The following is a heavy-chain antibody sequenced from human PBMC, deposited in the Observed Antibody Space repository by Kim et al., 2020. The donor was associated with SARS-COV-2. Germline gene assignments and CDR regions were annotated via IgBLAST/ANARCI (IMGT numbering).Heavy chain of an antibody. CDR2: ISGYSGKT. D-gene: IGHD3-10*01. Sequence: ASVKVSCKASGFSLSTYGFSWVRQVPGQGLECMGWISGYSGKTYYSQKVQDRITMTTDTSTDTSYMELRNLKSDDTAIYYCARVRGGVWTIENFYYWGQGTLVTVSS. CDR1: GFSLSTYG. V-gene: IGHV1-18*04. CDR3: ARVRGGVWTIENFYY. J-gene: IGHJ4*02.